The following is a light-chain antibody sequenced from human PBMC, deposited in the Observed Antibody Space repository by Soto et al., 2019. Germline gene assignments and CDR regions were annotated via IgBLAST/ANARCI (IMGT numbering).Light chain of an antibody. CDR3: QSYDSSLSGSV. Sequence: QSVLTQPPSVSGAXGXXXTISCTGSSSNIGAGYDVHWYQQLPGTAPKLLIYGNSNRPSGVPDRFSGSKSGTSASLAITGLQAEDEADYYCQSYDSSLSGSVFGGGTKLTVL. CDR2: GNS. CDR1: SSNIGAGYD. V-gene: IGLV1-40*01. J-gene: IGLJ3*02.